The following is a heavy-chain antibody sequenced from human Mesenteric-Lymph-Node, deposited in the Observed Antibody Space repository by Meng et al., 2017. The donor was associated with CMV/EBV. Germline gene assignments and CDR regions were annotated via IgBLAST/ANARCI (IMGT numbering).Heavy chain of an antibody. V-gene: IGHV4-31*03. CDR2: IYHSGGT. Sequence: LRLSCPVSGESFNSGGFYWSWIRQHPGKGLEWIGYIYHSGGTNFNPSLKSRLSMSVDTSQNPFSLRLTSGTDADTAVYYCARARQWDSSSPLDYWGQGTLVTVSS. CDR3: ARARQWDSSSPLDY. CDR1: GESFNSGGFY. J-gene: IGHJ4*02. D-gene: IGHD6-13*01.